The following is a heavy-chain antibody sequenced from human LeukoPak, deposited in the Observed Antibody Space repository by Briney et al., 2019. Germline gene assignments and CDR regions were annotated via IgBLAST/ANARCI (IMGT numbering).Heavy chain of an antibody. CDR2: IIPMLGTV. J-gene: IGHJ6*02. Sequence: ASVEVSCKASGYTFTSYGISWVRQAPGQGLEWMGRIIPMLGTVNYAQKFQGRVTIIADKFTSTAYMELSSLRSEDTAVYYCARDQKVGATPYFGMDVWGQGTTVTVSS. D-gene: IGHD1-26*01. V-gene: IGHV1-69*04. CDR1: GYTFTSYG. CDR3: ARDQKVGATPYFGMDV.